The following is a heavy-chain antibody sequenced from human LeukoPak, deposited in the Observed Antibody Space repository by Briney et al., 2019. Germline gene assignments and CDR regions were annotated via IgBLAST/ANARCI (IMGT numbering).Heavy chain of an antibody. Sequence: PGGSLRLSCAASGFTFSSYGMHWVRQAPGKGLEWVAFIRYDGSNKYYADSVKGRFTISRDNSKNTLYLQMNSLRAEDTAVYYCAKDPGGVLLWFGESKNWGQGTLVTVSS. CDR1: GFTFSSYG. CDR2: IRYDGSNK. V-gene: IGHV3-30*02. D-gene: IGHD3-10*01. J-gene: IGHJ4*02. CDR3: AKDPGGVLLWFGESKN.